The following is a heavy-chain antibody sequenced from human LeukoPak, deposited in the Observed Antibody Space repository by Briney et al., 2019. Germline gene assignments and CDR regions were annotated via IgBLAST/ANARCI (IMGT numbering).Heavy chain of an antibody. CDR3: ARGLGITIFGVVTAFDP. V-gene: IGHV1-2*02. J-gene: IGHJ5*02. CDR2: INPNTGGT. Sequence: ASVKVSCKASGYTFAGYHLYWVRQAPGQGFEWMGWINPNTGGTNSAQKFQGRVTMTRDTSISTAYMELSRLRSDDTAVYYCARGLGITIFGVVTAFDPWGQGTLVTVSS. D-gene: IGHD3-3*01. CDR1: GYTFAGYH.